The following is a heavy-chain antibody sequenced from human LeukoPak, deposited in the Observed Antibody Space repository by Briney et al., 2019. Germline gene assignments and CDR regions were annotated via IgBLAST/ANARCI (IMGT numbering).Heavy chain of an antibody. Sequence: GGSLRLSCAASGFTFSGSAMHWVRQASGKGLEWVGRIRSKANSYATAYAASVKGRFTISRDDSKNTAYLQMNSLKTEDTAVYYCARDTMTPYFMDVWGKGTTVTISS. D-gene: IGHD2-2*01. CDR2: IRSKANSYAT. J-gene: IGHJ6*03. CDR3: ARDTMTPYFMDV. V-gene: IGHV3-73*01. CDR1: GFTFSGSA.